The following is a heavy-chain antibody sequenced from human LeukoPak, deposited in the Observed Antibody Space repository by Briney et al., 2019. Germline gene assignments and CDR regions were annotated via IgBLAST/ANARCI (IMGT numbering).Heavy chain of an antibody. J-gene: IGHJ4*02. Sequence: SQTLSLTCAISGDSVSSNSAAWNWIRQSPSRGLEWLGRTYYRSKWYNDYAVSVKSRITINPDTSKNQYSLKLSSVTAADTAVYYCARLSDGTGDYRWYFDYWGQGSLVTVSS. CDR1: GDSVSSNSAA. D-gene: IGHD3-22*01. CDR2: TYYRSKWYN. V-gene: IGHV6-1*01. CDR3: ARLSDGTGDYRWYFDY.